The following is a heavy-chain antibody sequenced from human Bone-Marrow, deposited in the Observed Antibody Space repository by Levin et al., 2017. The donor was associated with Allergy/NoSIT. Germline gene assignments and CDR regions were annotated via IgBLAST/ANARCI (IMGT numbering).Heavy chain of an antibody. V-gene: IGHV1-24*01. J-gene: IGHJ4*02. Sequence: ASVKVSCKVSGSSLSESSMHWVRQPPGKGLEWMGSFDPEDAETLYAQKFQGRVTMTEDTATDTAYIELNSLRSEDTAVYYCATSGYASGWLPFDYWGQGTLVTVSS. CDR1: GSSLSESS. CDR2: FDPEDAET. D-gene: IGHD6-19*01. CDR3: ATSGYASGWLPFDY.